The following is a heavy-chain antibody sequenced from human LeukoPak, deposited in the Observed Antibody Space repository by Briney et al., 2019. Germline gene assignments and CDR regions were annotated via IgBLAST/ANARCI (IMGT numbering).Heavy chain of an antibody. Sequence: GGSLRLSCAASGFTFSSYAMSWVRQAPGKGLEWVSAISGSGGSTYYADSVKGRFTISRDNSKNTLYLQMNSLRAEDTAVYYCAKDGPGTTFPPFSRRLDHWGQGTLVTVSS. J-gene: IGHJ4*02. CDR3: AKDGPGTTFPPFSRRLDH. D-gene: IGHD1-1*01. CDR2: ISGSGGST. V-gene: IGHV3-23*01. CDR1: GFTFSSYA.